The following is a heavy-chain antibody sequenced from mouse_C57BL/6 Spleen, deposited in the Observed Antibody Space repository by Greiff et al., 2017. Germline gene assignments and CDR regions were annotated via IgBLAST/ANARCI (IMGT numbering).Heavy chain of an antibody. V-gene: IGHV1-81*01. CDR1: GYTFTSYG. D-gene: IGHD2-3*01. J-gene: IGHJ2*01. CDR2: IYPRSGNT. CDR3: ARVYDYYFDY. Sequence: LQESGAELARPGASVKLSCKASGYTFTSYGISWVKQRTGQGLEWIGEIYPRSGNTYYNEKFKGKATLTADKSSSTAYMELRSLTSEDSAVYFCARVYDYYFDYWGQGTTLTVSS.